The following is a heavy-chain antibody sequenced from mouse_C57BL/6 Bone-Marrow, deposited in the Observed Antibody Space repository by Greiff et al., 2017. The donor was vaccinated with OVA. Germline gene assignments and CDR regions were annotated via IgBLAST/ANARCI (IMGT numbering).Heavy chain of an antibody. CDR3: APHYYGSSYPFDY. CDR1: GYTFTSYW. D-gene: IGHD1-1*01. V-gene: IGHV1-72*01. Sequence: VQLQQPGAELVKPGASVKLSCKASGYTFTSYWMPWVKQRPGRGLEWIGRIDPNSGGTKYNEKFKSKATLTVDKPSSTAYMQLSSLTSEDSAVYDCAPHYYGSSYPFDYWGQGTTLTVSS. J-gene: IGHJ2*01. CDR2: IDPNSGGT.